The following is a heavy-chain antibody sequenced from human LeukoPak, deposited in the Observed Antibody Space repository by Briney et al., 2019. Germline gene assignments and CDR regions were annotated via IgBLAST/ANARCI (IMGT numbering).Heavy chain of an antibody. V-gene: IGHV3-30*02. Sequence: RGSLRLSCLVSGVSLSSYGMHWVRQAPGKGLEWLAWLPYDGSYNLTAASLKGRFAISKDISTNTLYLDMDSLTAEDTAVYYCAAAGLGVAHWIDSWGQGTLATVSS. J-gene: IGHJ5*01. CDR3: AAAGLGVAHWIDS. CDR2: LPYDGSYN. CDR1: GVSLSSYG. D-gene: IGHD2-15*01.